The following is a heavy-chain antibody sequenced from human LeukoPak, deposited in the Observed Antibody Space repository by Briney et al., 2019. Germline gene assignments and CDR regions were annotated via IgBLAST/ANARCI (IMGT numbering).Heavy chain of an antibody. D-gene: IGHD3-9*01. Sequence: GGSLRLSCAASGFTFSSYWMSWVHQAPGKGLEWVANIKQDGREKYSVDSVKGRFTISRDNAKNSLYLQMNSLRAEDTAVYYCARVEDYDILTGFDYWGQGTLVTVSS. CDR2: IKQDGREK. J-gene: IGHJ4*02. CDR3: ARVEDYDILTGFDY. CDR1: GFTFSSYW. V-gene: IGHV3-7*01.